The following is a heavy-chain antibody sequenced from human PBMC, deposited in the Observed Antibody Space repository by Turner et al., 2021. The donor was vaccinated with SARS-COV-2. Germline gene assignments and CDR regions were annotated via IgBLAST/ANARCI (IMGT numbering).Heavy chain of an antibody. Sequence: QVQLVQSGAEGKKPGSPVTFSCKASGGTFSSYAINWVRQAPGHGLEWMGGINPSLGIANYAQKYQGRVTITADKCTSTAYMELSSLRSEDTAVYYCAREDPRCSSTSCYWGWGQGTLVTVSS. D-gene: IGHD2-2*01. V-gene: IGHV1-69*10. CDR3: AREDPRCSSTSCYWG. CDR2: INPSLGIA. CDR1: GGTFSSYA. J-gene: IGHJ4*02.